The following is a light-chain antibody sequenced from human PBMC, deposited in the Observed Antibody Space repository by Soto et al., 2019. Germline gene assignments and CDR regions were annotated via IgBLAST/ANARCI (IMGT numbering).Light chain of an antibody. V-gene: IGKV1-5*03. CDR1: QTISSW. J-gene: IGKJ1*01. CDR3: QHYNSYSEA. CDR2: KAS. Sequence: DIQMTQSPSTLSGSVGDRVTITCRASQTISSWLAWYQQKPGKAPKLLIYKASTLKSGVPSRFRASGSGTEFTLTISSLQPDDFETYYCQHYNSYSEALGQGTKVDIK.